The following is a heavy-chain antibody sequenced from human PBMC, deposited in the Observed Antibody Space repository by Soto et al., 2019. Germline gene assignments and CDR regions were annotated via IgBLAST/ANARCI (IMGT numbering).Heavy chain of an antibody. J-gene: IGHJ6*02. Sequence: ASVKVSCKVSGYTLTELSMHWVRQAPGKGLEWMGGFDPEDGETIYAQKFQGRVTMTEDTSTDTAYMGLSSLRSEDTAVYYCATFFSSSSVYYYYYGMDVWGQGTTVTVSS. D-gene: IGHD6-6*01. V-gene: IGHV1-24*01. CDR3: ATFFSSSSVYYYYYGMDV. CDR1: GYTLTELS. CDR2: FDPEDGET.